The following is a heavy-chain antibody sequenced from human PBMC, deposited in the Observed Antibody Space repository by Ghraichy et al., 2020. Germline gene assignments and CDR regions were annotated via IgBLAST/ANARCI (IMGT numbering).Heavy chain of an antibody. J-gene: IGHJ4*02. Sequence: GGSLRLSCAASGFIFSGYWMSWVRQAPGKGLEGVANIKKDGSEKYYVESVKGRFTISRDNAKNSLSLQMNSLRAEDTAVYYCARDLGGGWYFDYWGQGTLVTVSS. D-gene: IGHD6-19*01. CDR2: IKKDGSEK. CDR3: ARDLGGGWYFDY. CDR1: GFIFSGYW. V-gene: IGHV3-7*01.